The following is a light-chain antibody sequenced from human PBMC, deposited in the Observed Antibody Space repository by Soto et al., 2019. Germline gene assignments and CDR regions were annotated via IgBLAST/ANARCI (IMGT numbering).Light chain of an antibody. J-gene: IGLJ3*02. CDR2: LNGDGSH. V-gene: IGLV4-69*01. CDR1: SGHSSYN. CDR3: QTWDTGIRV. Sequence: QLVLTQSPSASASLGASVKLTCTLSSGHSSYNIAWYQHQSEKGPRYLMKLNGDGSHNRGDGIPDRFSGSSSGAERYLTISSLQSEDEADYYCQTWDTGIRVFGGGTQLTVL.